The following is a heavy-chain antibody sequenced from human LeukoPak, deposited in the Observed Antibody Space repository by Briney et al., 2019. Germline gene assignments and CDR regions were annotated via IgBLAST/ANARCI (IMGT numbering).Heavy chain of an antibody. Sequence: GGSLRLSCAASAFTFSTYGMSWVRQAPGKGLEWVSGISGSGGSTYYADSVKGRFTVSGDNSKNTLYLQMNSLRAEDTAVYYCARDYEQWLVLWYFQHWGQGTLVSVSS. CDR1: AFTFSTYG. D-gene: IGHD6-19*01. CDR2: ISGSGGST. J-gene: IGHJ1*01. V-gene: IGHV3-23*01. CDR3: ARDYEQWLVLWYFQH.